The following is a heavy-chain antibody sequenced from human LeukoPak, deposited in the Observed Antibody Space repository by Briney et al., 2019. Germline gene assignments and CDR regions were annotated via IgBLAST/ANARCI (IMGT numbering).Heavy chain of an antibody. CDR1: GYTFTSYG. Sequence: GASVKVSYEASGYTFTSYGISWVRQAPGQGLEWMGWISAYNGNTNYAQKLQGRVTMTTDTSTSTAYMELRSLRSDDTAVYYCARDLIVGATNYFDYWGQGTLVTVSS. J-gene: IGHJ4*02. D-gene: IGHD1-26*01. CDR3: ARDLIVGATNYFDY. V-gene: IGHV1-18*01. CDR2: ISAYNGNT.